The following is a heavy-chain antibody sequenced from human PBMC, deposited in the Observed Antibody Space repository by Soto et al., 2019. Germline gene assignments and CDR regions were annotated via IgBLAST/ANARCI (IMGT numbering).Heavy chain of an antibody. CDR3: TRDGYCSGGSCYSDAFDI. CDR1: GGSISSGGYY. D-gene: IGHD2-15*01. CDR2: IYYSGST. J-gene: IGHJ3*02. Sequence: QVQLQESGPGLVKPSQTLSLTCTVSGGSISSGGYYWSWIRQHPGKGLEWIGYIYYSGSTYYNPSLKSRVTISVDTSKNQFSLKLSSVTAADTAVYYCTRDGYCSGGSCYSDAFDIWGQGTMVTVSS. V-gene: IGHV4-31*03.